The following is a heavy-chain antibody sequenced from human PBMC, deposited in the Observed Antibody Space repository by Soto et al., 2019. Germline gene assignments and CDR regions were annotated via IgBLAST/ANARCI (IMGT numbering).Heavy chain of an antibody. CDR2: IYKSATT. V-gene: IGHV4-30-4*01. Sequence: SETLSLTCSVSGDSISTVDYFWSWVRQPPGQALEYIGYIYKSATTYYNPSFESRVAMSLDPSKSQFSLNVTSLTAADTAVYFCPRGRYCLTGRCFPNWFVSGAQETLFTVP. CDR3: PRGRYCLTGRCFPNWFVS. J-gene: IGHJ5*01. CDR1: GDSISTVDYF. D-gene: IGHD7-27*01.